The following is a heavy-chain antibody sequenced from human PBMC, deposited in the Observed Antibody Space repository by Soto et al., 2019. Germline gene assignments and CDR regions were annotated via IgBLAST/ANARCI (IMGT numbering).Heavy chain of an antibody. J-gene: IGHJ4*02. CDR1: GFTFDDYA. D-gene: IGHD3-10*01. CDR2: ISWNSYSI. CDR3: AKDGGITMVRGVITKSSGFDY. Sequence: EVQLVESGGGLVQPGRSLRLSCAASGFTFDDYAMHWVRQAPGKGLAWVSGISWNSYSIGYADSVKGRFTISRDNAKNSLYLQMNSLRAEDTALYYCAKDGGITMVRGVITKSSGFDYWGQGTLVTVSS. V-gene: IGHV3-9*01.